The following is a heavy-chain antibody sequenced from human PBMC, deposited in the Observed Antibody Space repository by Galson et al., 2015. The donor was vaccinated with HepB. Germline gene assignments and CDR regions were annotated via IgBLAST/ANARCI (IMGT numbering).Heavy chain of an antibody. CDR2: ISYDGSNK. D-gene: IGHD6-6*01. J-gene: IGHJ6*02. CDR3: AKDGGLKHSNSRELVYYYYGMDV. CDR1: GFTFSSYG. Sequence: SLRLSCAASGFTFSSYGMHWVRQAPGKGLEWVAVISYDGSNKYSADSVKGRFTISRDNSKNTLYLQMNSLRAEDTAVYYCAKDGGLKHSNSRELVYYYYGMDVWGQGTTVTVSS. V-gene: IGHV3-30*18.